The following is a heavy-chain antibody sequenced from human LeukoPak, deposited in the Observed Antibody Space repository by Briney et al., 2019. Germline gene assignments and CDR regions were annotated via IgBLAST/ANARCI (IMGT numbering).Heavy chain of an antibody. D-gene: IGHD1-26*01. CDR1: GFTFSTYS. CDR2: ISSSSSTI. CDR3: ARGAQGGYFYMDV. V-gene: IGHV3-48*04. J-gene: IGHJ6*03. Sequence: GGSLRPSCAASGFTFSTYSMNWVRRAPGKGLEWVSYISSSSSTIFQEDSVKGRFTISRDNAKNSLYLQMISLRAEDTAVYYCARGAQGGYFYMDVWGKGTTVTVSS.